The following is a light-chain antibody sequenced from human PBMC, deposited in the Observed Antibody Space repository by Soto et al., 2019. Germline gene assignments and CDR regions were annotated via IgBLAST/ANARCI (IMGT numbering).Light chain of an antibody. CDR3: PQYDVWSMT. V-gene: IGKV3-15*01. CDR1: QSVRTN. Sequence: ERVMTQSPATLSVSPGETATLSCRASQSVRTNLAWYQQTPGQAPRLLIYHASTRATGIPDRFRGSGSGTRFTVTVSSLQSEDCATCYCPQYDVWSMTFGIGTKVEIK. J-gene: IGKJ1*01. CDR2: HAS.